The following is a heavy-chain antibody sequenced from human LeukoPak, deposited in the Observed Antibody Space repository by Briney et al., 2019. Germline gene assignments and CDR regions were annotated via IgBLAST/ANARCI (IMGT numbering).Heavy chain of an antibody. CDR2: INHSGST. Sequence: SETLSLTCAVYGGSFSGYYWSWIRQPPGKGLEWIGEINHSGSTNYNPSLKSRVTISVDTSKNQFSLKLSSVTAADTAVYYCARERGYSYGYGLYYYYYYYMDVWGKGTTVTVSS. J-gene: IGHJ6*03. V-gene: IGHV4-34*01. CDR3: ARERGYSYGYGLYYYYYYYMDV. CDR1: GGSFSGYY. D-gene: IGHD5-18*01.